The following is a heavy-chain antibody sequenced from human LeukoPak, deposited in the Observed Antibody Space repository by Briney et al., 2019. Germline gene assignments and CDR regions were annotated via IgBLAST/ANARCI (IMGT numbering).Heavy chain of an antibody. CDR3: ARHPRTYCSGGSCYIYYYYMDV. V-gene: IGHV4-39*01. D-gene: IGHD2-15*01. CDR1: GGSISSSSYY. Sequence: SETLSLTCTVSGGSISSSSYYWGWLRQPPGKGLEWIGSIYYSGSTYYNPSLKSRVTISVDTSKNQLSLKLSSVTAADTAVYYCARHPRTYCSGGSCYIYYYYMDVWGKGTTVTVSS. J-gene: IGHJ6*03. CDR2: IYYSGST.